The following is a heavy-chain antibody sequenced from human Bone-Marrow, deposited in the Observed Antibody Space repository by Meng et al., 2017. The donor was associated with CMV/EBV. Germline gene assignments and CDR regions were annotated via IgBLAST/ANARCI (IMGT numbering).Heavy chain of an antibody. J-gene: IGHJ4*02. CDR2: INAGNGNT. CDR3: ARERFMITFGGNYYFDY. V-gene: IGHV1-3*01. CDR1: YTFTSYA. D-gene: IGHD3-16*01. Sequence: YTFTSYAMHWVRQAPGQRLEWMGWINAGNGNTKYSQKFQSRVTITRDTSASTAYMELSSLRSEDTAVYYCARERFMITFGGNYYFDYWGQGTLVTVSS.